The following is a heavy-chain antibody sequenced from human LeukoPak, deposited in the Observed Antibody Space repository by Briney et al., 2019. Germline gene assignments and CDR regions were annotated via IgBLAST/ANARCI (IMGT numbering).Heavy chain of an antibody. D-gene: IGHD6-19*01. CDR2: ISSSSSYI. CDR3: ARDGGIAVAGPVAFDY. Sequence: GGSLRLSCAASGVTFSSYSMNWVRQAPGKGREWVSSISSSSSYIYYADSVKGRFTISRDNAKNSLYLQMNSLRAEDTAVYYCARDGGIAVAGPVAFDYWGQGTLVTVSS. J-gene: IGHJ4*02. CDR1: GVTFSSYS. V-gene: IGHV3-21*01.